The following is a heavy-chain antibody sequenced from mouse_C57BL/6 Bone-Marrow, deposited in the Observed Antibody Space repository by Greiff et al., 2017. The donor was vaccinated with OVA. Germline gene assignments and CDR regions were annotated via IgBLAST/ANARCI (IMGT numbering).Heavy chain of an antibody. V-gene: IGHV14-3*01. J-gene: IGHJ4*01. CDR1: GFNIKNTY. D-gene: IGHD1-1*01. CDR3: ARCEFPYYYGSSYYAMDY. Sequence: EVQLQQSVAELVRPGASVKLSCTASGFNIKNTYMHWVKQRPEQGLEWIGRIDPANGNTKYAPKFQGKATITADTSSNTAYLQLSSLTSEDTAIYYCARCEFPYYYGSSYYAMDYWGQGTSVTVSA. CDR2: IDPANGNT.